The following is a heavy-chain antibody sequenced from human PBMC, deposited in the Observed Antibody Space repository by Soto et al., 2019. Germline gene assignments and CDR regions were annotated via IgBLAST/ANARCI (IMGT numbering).Heavy chain of an antibody. V-gene: IGHV3-23*01. Sequence: PGGSLRLSCASSGFTFSSYAMSWVRQAPGKGLEWVSAISGSGGSTYYADSVKGRFTISRDNSKNTLYLQMNSLRAEDTAVYYCAKDPSSGWYGGVGAFDIWGQGTMVTVSS. CDR1: GFTFSSYA. D-gene: IGHD6-19*01. CDR3: AKDPSSGWYGGVGAFDI. J-gene: IGHJ3*02. CDR2: ISGSGGST.